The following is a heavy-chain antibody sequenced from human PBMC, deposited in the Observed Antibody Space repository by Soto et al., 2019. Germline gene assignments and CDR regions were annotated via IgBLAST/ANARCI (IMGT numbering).Heavy chain of an antibody. Sequence: SETKSLTCTVSGGSSSSGDYCWSRIRKPPGKGLEWIGYIYYSGSTYYNPSLKSRVTISVDTSKNQFSLKLSSVTAADTAVYYCARSVDTTVVTPAYWGQGTLVTVSS. D-gene: IGHD4-17*01. CDR1: GGSSSSGDYC. CDR2: IYYSGST. J-gene: IGHJ4*02. CDR3: ARSVDTTVVTPAY. V-gene: IGHV4-30-4*08.